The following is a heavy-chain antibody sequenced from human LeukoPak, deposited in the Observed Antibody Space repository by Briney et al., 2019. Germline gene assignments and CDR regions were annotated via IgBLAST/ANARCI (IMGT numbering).Heavy chain of an antibody. CDR3: PKDPGSAWYIYFDY. V-gene: IGHV3-33*06. Sequence: PGRSLRLSCAASGFTFSSYGMHWVRQAPGKGLEWVAVIWYDGSNKYYADSVKGRFTISRDNSKNTLYLQMNSLRAEDTAVYYCPKDPGSAWYIYFDYWAREPWSPSPQ. CDR1: GFTFSSYG. CDR2: IWYDGSNK. J-gene: IGHJ4*02. D-gene: IGHD6-19*01.